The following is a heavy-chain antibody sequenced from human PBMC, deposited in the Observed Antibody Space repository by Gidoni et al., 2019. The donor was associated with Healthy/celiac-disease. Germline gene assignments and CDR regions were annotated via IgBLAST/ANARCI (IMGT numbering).Heavy chain of an antibody. J-gene: IGHJ6*02. CDR1: GYTFTSYD. Sequence: QVQLVQSGAEVKKPGASVTVSCKASGYTFTSYDINWVRQATGQGLEWMGWMNPNSGNTVYAQKFQGRVTMTRNTSISTAYMELSSLRSEDTAVYYCARDSGSYYYYYYYYGMDVWGQGTTVTVSS. CDR2: MNPNSGNT. D-gene: IGHD1-26*01. CDR3: ARDSGSYYYYYYYYGMDV. V-gene: IGHV1-8*01.